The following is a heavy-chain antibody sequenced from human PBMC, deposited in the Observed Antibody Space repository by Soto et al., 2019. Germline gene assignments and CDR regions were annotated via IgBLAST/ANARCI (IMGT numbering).Heavy chain of an antibody. Sequence: EVQLVESGGGLVQPGGSLRLSCAASGFTFSSYWMNWVRQAPGKGLVWVSRLNSDGSSTSYADSVKGRFTISRDNAKNTLYLKMNSLRAEDTAVYYCAREGTDLYFDCWGQGTLVTVSS. V-gene: IGHV3-74*01. D-gene: IGHD1-1*01. CDR3: AREGTDLYFDC. J-gene: IGHJ4*02. CDR2: LNSDGSST. CDR1: GFTFSSYW.